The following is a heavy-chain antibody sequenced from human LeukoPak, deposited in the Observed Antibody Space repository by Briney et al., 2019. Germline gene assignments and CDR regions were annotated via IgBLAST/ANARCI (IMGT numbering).Heavy chain of an antibody. Sequence: KCGESLKISCKGSGYSFTSYWIGWVRQMPGKGLEWMGIIYPGDSDTRYSPSFQGQVTISADKSISTAYLQWSSLKASDTAMYYCARQPLVRDCGGDCEFDYWGQGTLVSVSS. D-gene: IGHD2-21*02. CDR3: ARQPLVRDCGGDCEFDY. CDR2: IYPGDSDT. V-gene: IGHV5-51*01. CDR1: GYSFTSYW. J-gene: IGHJ4*02.